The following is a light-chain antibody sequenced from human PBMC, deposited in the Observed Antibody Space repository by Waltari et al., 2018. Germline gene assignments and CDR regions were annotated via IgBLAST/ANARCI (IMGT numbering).Light chain of an antibody. J-gene: IGKJ2*01. CDR1: QGLVYSDGTNF. V-gene: IGKV2-30*01. CDR3: MQGTHWPPYT. CDR2: IVS. Sequence: DVVMTQSPLSLPVTLGQPASISCRSSQGLVYSDGTNFMTWFQQRPGQSPRPLIHIVSNRDSGVPDRFSGSGSGTDFTLKISRVEAEDVGVYFCMQGTHWPPYTFGQGTKLEIK.